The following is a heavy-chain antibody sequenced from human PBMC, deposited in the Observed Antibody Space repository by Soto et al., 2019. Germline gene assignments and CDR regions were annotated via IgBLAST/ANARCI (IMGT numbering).Heavy chain of an antibody. CDR1: GFTFSSYG. V-gene: IGHV3-30*18. D-gene: IGHD3-9*01. CDR2: ISYDGSNK. J-gene: IGHJ4*02. Sequence: GGSLRLSCAASGFTFSSYGMHWVRQAPGKGLEWVAVISYDGSNKYYADSVKGRFTISRDNSKNTLYLQMNSLRAEDTAVYYCAKPFLRGYFDWLSPHYWGQGT. CDR3: AKPFLRGYFDWLSPHY.